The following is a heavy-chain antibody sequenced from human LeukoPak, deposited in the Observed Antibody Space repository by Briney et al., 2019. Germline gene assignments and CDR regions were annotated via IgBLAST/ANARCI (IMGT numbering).Heavy chain of an antibody. CDR1: GDSISSSSYY. D-gene: IGHD2-8*01. CDR2: IYYSGST. Sequence: SETLSLICTVSGDSISSSSYYWGWIRQPPGKGLEWIGSIYYSGSTSYNPSLKSRVTISVDTSKNQFSLKLSSVTAADTAVYYCARVQLYADYWGQGTLVTVSS. V-gene: IGHV4-39*07. J-gene: IGHJ4*02. CDR3: ARVQLYADY.